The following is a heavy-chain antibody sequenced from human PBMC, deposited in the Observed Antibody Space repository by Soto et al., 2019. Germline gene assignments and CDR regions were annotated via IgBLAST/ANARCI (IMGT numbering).Heavy chain of an antibody. CDR3: ARGKGMEENYYYYGLDI. J-gene: IGHJ6*02. D-gene: IGHD1-1*01. CDR2: IHGGTGQT. Sequence: ASVKVSCKASGYTFSTHAMHWVRQAPGQSLEWMGWIHGGTGQTKHSHRFQDRVSITRDTSASTAYMELSSLRSEDAAVYYCARGKGMEENYYYYGLDIWGQGTTVTVSS. CDR1: GYTFSTHA. V-gene: IGHV1-3*01.